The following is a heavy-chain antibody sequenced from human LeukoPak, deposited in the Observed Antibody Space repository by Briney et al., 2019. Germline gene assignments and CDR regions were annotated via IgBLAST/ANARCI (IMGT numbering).Heavy chain of an antibody. CDR1: GFTFSSYA. CDR2: ISGSGGST. D-gene: IGHD2-2*01. J-gene: IGHJ6*02. Sequence: RAGGSLRLSCAASGFTFSSYAMSWVRQAPGKGLEWVSAISGSGGSTYYADSVKGRFTISRDNSKNTLYLQMNSLRAEDTAVYYCAKGIVVVPADRKRKGYYYYGMDVWGQGTTVTVSS. CDR3: AKGIVVVPADRKRKGYYYYGMDV. V-gene: IGHV3-23*01.